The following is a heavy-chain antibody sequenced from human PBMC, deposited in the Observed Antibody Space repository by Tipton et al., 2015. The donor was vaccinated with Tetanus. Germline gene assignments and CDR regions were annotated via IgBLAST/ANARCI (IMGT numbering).Heavy chain of an antibody. CDR3: AREAINSEDRRAFDV. D-gene: IGHD3-22*01. Sequence: QVQLVQSGAEVKKPGASVKVSCQAPGYTFINHNMHWVRQAPGQGLEWMGGFSPIFRRPNYAQKFQGRVTISADESTSTAYMELRSLTSADTAIYYCAREAINSEDRRAFDVWGQGTMVTVSP. CDR2: FSPIFRRP. CDR1: GYTFINHN. J-gene: IGHJ3*01. V-gene: IGHV1-69*01.